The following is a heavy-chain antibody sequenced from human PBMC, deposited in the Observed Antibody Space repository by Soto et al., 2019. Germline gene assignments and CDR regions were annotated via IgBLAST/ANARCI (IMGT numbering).Heavy chain of an antibody. CDR1: GFYITNYW. J-gene: IGHJ4*02. V-gene: IGHV3-7*01. CDR3: VRDSYTAHWHTAGEDY. CDR2: IKEDGRLK. D-gene: IGHD2-2*02. Sequence: DVQLVESGGGLVQPGGSLRLSCAASGFYITNYWMTWVRQAPGKGPEWVANIKEDGRLKFYVDYVRGRCTISRDNAKNSVYRGMRRLRAEDTAVYYCVRDSYTAHWHTAGEDYWGQGTLVTVSS.